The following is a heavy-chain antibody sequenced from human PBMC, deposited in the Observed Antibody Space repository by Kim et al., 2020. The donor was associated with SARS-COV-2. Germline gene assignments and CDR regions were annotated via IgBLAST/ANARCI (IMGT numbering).Heavy chain of an antibody. J-gene: IGHJ4*02. CDR1: GLTFSRHW. D-gene: IGHD1-26*01. V-gene: IGHV3-74*03. CDR3: ATFSGARGAGAF. Sequence: GGSLRLSCAASGLTFSRHWMYWVRQAPGKGLVWVSRITSDGSSTKYVDSVKGRFTISRDNAKNTLYLQMNGLRVEDTAVYYCATFSGARGAGAFWGQGTL. CDR2: ITSDGSST.